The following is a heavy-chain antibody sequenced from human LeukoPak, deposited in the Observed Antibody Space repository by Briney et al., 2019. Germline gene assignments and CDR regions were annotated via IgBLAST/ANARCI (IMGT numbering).Heavy chain of an antibody. CDR2: IYYSGST. J-gene: IGHJ4*02. V-gene: IGHV4-59*01. D-gene: IGHD5-18*01. Sequence: SETLSLTCIVSGGSISSYYWSWIRQPPGKGLEWIGYIYYSGSTNYNPSLKSRVTISVDTSKNQFSLKLSSVTAADTAVYYCARFVRGYGYGLDYWGQGTLVTVSS. CDR1: GGSISSYY. CDR3: ARFVRGYGYGLDY.